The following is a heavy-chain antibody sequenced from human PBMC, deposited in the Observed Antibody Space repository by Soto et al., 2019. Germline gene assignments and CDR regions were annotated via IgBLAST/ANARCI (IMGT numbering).Heavy chain of an antibody. CDR2: IWYDGSNK. CDR3: ARDISSASGVDV. CDR1: GFTFSSYG. J-gene: IGHJ6*02. V-gene: IGHV3-33*01. D-gene: IGHD3-3*02. Sequence: GGSLRLSCAASGFTFSSYGMHWVRQAPGKGLEWVAVIWYDGSNKYYADSVKGRFTISRDNSKNTLYLQMNSLRAEDTAVYYCARDISSASGVDVWGQGTTVTVSS.